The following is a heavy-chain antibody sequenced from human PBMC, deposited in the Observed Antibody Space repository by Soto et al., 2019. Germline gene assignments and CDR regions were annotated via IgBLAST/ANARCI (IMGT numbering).Heavy chain of an antibody. Sequence: GASVKVSFKASGGTFSSYAISWVRQAPGQGLEWMGGTIPALGKTHYIEKFQGRVNITVDDATRTVYMEVRDLTAEDTAIYYCARGPFRPSAPDVWGQGITVTVSS. D-gene: IGHD3-10*01. CDR2: TIPALGKT. J-gene: IGHJ6*02. CDR1: GGTFSSYA. CDR3: ARGPFRPSAPDV. V-gene: IGHV1-69*10.